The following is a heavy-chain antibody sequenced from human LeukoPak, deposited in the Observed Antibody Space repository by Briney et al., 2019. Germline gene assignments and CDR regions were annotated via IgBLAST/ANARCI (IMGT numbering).Heavy chain of an antibody. CDR1: GGSISSNSYY. J-gene: IGHJ3*02. Sequence: SETLSLTCAVSGGSISSNSYYWGWIRQPPGKGLEWIGSIYYSGSTYYNPSLKSRVTISVDTSKNQFSLKLSSVTAADTAVYYCARDQNAGAFDIWGQGTMVTVSS. D-gene: IGHD2/OR15-2a*01. CDR3: ARDQNAGAFDI. V-gene: IGHV4-39*02. CDR2: IYYSGST.